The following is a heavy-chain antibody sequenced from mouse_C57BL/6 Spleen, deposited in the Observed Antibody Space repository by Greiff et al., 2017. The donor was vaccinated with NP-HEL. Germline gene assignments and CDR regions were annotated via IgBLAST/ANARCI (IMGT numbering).Heavy chain of an antibody. CDR1: GFTFSSYA. CDR3: AREGGWLLRDY. J-gene: IGHJ2*01. V-gene: IGHV5-4*01. D-gene: IGHD2-3*01. CDR2: ISDGGSYT. Sequence: DVKLVESGGGLVKPGGSLKLSCAASGFTFSSYAMSWVRQTPEKRLEWVATISDGGSYTYYPDNVKGRFTISRDNAKNNLYLQMSHLKSEDTAMYYCAREGGWLLRDYWGQGTTLTVSS.